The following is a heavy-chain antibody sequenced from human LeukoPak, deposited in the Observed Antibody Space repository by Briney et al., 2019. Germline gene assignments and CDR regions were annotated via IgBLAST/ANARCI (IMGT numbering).Heavy chain of an antibody. CDR3: AIVIGGWYYFDY. J-gene: IGHJ4*02. D-gene: IGHD6-19*01. V-gene: IGHV4-59*01. CDR1: GGSMDKFY. Sequence: SETLSLTCTISGGSMDKFYWSWIRQPPGKGLEWIGYIYYSGSTNYNPSLKSRVTISVDTSKNQFSLKLSSVTAADTAVYYCAIVIGGWYYFDYWGQGTLVTVSS. CDR2: IYYSGST.